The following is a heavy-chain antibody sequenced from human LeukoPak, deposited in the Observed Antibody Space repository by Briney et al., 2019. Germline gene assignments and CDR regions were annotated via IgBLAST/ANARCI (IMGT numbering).Heavy chain of an antibody. D-gene: IGHD3-22*01. Sequence: ASVKVSCKASGYTFTSYGISWVRQAPGQGLEWMGWISAYNGNTNYAQKFQGRVTITRDTSASTAYMELSSLRSEDTAVYYCARDHPDSHYYDSSDPRSDAFDIWGQGTMVTVSS. J-gene: IGHJ3*02. CDR1: GYTFTSYG. CDR3: ARDHPDSHYYDSSDPRSDAFDI. V-gene: IGHV1-18*01. CDR2: ISAYNGNT.